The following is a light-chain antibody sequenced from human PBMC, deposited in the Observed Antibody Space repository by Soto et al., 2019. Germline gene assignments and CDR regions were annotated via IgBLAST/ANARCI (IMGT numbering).Light chain of an antibody. Sequence: QSVLPQPASVSGSPGQSITISCTGTSSDVGSYNLVSWYQQHPGKAPKLMIYEGSKRPSGVSNRFSGSKSGNTASLTISGLQAEDEADYYCCSYAGSSTDVFGTGTKVTVL. CDR1: SSDVGSYNL. J-gene: IGLJ1*01. CDR2: EGS. V-gene: IGLV2-23*01. CDR3: CSYAGSSTDV.